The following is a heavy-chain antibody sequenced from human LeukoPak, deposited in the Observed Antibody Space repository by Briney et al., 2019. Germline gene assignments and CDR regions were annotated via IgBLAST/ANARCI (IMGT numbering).Heavy chain of an antibody. Sequence: PSETLSLTCTVSGGSISSYYWSWMRQPPGKGLEWIGYIYYTGSTNYNPSLKGRVTISVDTSKNQFPLRLSSVTAADTAVYFCTRDPSTAADDWYFDLWGRGTLVTVSS. CDR2: IYYTGST. CDR3: TRDPSTAADDWYFDL. J-gene: IGHJ2*01. D-gene: IGHD6-13*01. CDR1: GGSISSYY. V-gene: IGHV4-59*01.